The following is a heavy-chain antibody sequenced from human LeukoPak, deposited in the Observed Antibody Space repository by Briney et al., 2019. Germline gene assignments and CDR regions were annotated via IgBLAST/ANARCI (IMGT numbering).Heavy chain of an antibody. CDR2: IYYSGST. Sequence: TSETPSLTCTVSGGSISSYYWSWIRQPPGKGLEWIGDIYYSGSTRYNPSLKSRVTISLDTSKNQFSLKLSSVTAADTAVYYCATLGDFECWGQGFLLTVSS. CDR1: GGSISSYY. J-gene: IGHJ4*02. CDR3: ATLGDFEC. V-gene: IGHV4-59*12. D-gene: IGHD3-16*01.